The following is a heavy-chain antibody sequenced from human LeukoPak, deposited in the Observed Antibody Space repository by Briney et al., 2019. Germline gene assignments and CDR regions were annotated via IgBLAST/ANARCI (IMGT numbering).Heavy chain of an antibody. CDR3: AMYHYDSSGPYVGAFDI. D-gene: IGHD3-22*01. CDR1: GGTFSSYA. J-gene: IGHJ3*02. CDR2: MNPNSGHT. V-gene: IGHV1-8*02. Sequence: ASVKVSCKASGGTFSSYAISWVRQAPGQGLEWLGWMNPNSGHTGFAQKFQGRVTMTRDTSISTAYMELSSLRSEDTAMYYCAMYHYDSSGPYVGAFDIWGQGTMVTVSS.